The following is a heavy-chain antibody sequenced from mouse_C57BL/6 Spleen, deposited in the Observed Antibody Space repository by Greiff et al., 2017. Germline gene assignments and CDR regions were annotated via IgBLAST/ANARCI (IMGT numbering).Heavy chain of an antibody. CDR3: TRRDFSQAWFAY. V-gene: IGHV1-15*01. J-gene: IGHJ3*01. CDR2: IDPETGGT. Sequence: QVQLQQSGAELVRPGASVTLSCKASGYIFTDYEMHWVKQTPVHGLEWIGAIDPETGGTAYNQKFKGKAILTADKSSSTAYMELRSLTSEDSAVYYCTRRDFSQAWFAYWGQGTLVTVSA. CDR1: GYIFTDYE.